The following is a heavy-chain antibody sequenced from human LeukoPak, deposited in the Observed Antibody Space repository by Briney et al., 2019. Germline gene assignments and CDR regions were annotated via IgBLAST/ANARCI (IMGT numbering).Heavy chain of an antibody. CDR3: ARYGSPASLRGNVWGSYRYGSFDY. CDR1: GFTFSSYS. V-gene: IGHV3-21*01. D-gene: IGHD3-16*02. Sequence: PGGSLRLSCAASGFTFSSYSMNWVRQAPGKGLEWVSSISSSSSYIYYAGSVKGRFTISRDNAKNSLYLQMNSLRAEDTAVYYCARYGSPASLRGNVWGSYRYGSFDYWGQGTLVTVSS. CDR2: ISSSSSYI. J-gene: IGHJ4*02.